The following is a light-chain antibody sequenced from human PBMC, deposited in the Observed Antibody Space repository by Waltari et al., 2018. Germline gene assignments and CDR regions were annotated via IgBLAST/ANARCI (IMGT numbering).Light chain of an antibody. CDR2: STN. CDR3: VLYMGSGISV. J-gene: IGLJ3*02. CDR1: SGSVPNSYL. Sequence: QTVVTQEPSFSVSPGGTATPTCGLSSGSVPNSYLPNWYQQTPGQAPRTLIYSTNTRSSGVPDRFSGSILGNKAALTITGAQAEDESDYYCVLYMGSGISVFGGGTKLTVL. V-gene: IGLV8-61*01.